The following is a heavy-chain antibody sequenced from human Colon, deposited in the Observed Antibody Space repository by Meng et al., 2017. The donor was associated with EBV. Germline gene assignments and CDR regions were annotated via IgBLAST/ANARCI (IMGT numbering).Heavy chain of an antibody. CDR3: ARDDNGAPDY. V-gene: IGHV7-4-1*02. D-gene: IGHD1-14*01. J-gene: IGHJ4*02. CDR2: INTNTGNP. Sequence: QVPLGQSGSELKKPEASMKVSCKASGFTFVSYTLNWVRQAPGQGLEWMGWINTNTGNPTYAQGFTGRFVFSLDTSVSTAYLQISSLKAEDTAMYYCARDDNGAPDYWGQGTLVTVSS. CDR1: GFTFVSYT.